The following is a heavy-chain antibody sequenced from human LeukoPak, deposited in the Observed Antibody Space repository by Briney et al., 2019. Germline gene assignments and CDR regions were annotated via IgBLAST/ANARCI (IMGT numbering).Heavy chain of an antibody. Sequence: GASVKVSCKASGYTFTSYYMHWVRQAPGQGLEWMGIINPSGGSTSYAQKFQGRVTMTRDTSTSTVYMELSSLRSEDTAVYYCARDLGSSWYKVGYYFDYWGQGTLVTVSS. CDR1: GYTFTSYY. D-gene: IGHD6-13*01. J-gene: IGHJ4*02. CDR3: ARDLGSSWYKVGYYFDY. CDR2: INPSGGST. V-gene: IGHV1-46*01.